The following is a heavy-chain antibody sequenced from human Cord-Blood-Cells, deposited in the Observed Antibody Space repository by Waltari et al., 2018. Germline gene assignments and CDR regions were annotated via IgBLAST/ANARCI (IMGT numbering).Heavy chain of an antibody. D-gene: IGHD3-3*01. CDR3: ARATIFGVVINAFDI. V-gene: IGHV4-34*01. J-gene: IGHJ3*02. CDR2: INHSGST. CDR1: GGSFSGYY. Sequence: QVQLQQWGAGLLQPSETLSLTCAVYGGSFSGYYWSWLRQPPGKGLEWIGEINHSGSTNYNPSLKSRVTISVDTSKNQFSLKLSSVTAADTAVYYCARATIFGVVINAFDIWGQGTMVTVSS.